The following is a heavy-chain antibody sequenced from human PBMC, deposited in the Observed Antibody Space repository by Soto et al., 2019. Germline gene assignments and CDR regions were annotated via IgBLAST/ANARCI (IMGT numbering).Heavy chain of an antibody. D-gene: IGHD3-22*01. CDR2: IWYDGSNK. J-gene: IGHJ6*02. CDR1: GFTFSSYG. CDR3: ARGLRRGDSSGYYYYYGMDV. Sequence: GGSLRLSCAASGFTFSSYGMHWVRQAPGKGLEWVAVIWYDGSNKYYADSVKGRFTISRDNSKNTLYLQMNSLRAEDTAVYYCARGLRRGDSSGYYYYYGMDVWGQGTTVTVSS. V-gene: IGHV3-33*01.